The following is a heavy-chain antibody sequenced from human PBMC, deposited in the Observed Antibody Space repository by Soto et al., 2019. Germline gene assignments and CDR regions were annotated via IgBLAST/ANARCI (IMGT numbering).Heavy chain of an antibody. J-gene: IGHJ4*01. Sequence: EVQLLESGGGLVQPGGSLRLSCTASGFTFSSYAMSWVRQAPGKELAWVSTISGNSGKTNYAESVKGRFSISRDNSKNPVHLQLASLRAEDTAVYFCATLGFLLMELSDFHQWGHGTLVTVSS. V-gene: IGHV3-23*01. CDR1: GFTFSSYA. CDR3: ATLGFLLMELSDFHQ. CDR2: ISGNSGKT. D-gene: IGHD1-7*01.